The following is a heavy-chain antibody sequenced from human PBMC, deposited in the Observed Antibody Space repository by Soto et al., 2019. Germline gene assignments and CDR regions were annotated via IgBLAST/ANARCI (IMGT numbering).Heavy chain of an antibody. J-gene: IGHJ6*03. V-gene: IGHV3-23*01. CDR3: AKDYSPGVVIINYYYMDV. CDR1: GFTFSRYV. D-gene: IGHD3-3*01. CDR2: MTGSGGST. Sequence: GGSLRLSCAASGFTFSRYVMSWVRQAPGKGLEWVSTMTGSGGSTYYAESAQGRFTISRDNSKNTLYLQMNSLRAEETAVYYCAKDYSPGVVIINYYYMDVWGKGTTVTVSS.